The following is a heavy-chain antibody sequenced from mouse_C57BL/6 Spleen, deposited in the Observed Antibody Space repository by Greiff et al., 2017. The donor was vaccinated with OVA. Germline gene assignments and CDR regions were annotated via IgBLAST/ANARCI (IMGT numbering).Heavy chain of an antibody. CDR3: ASYSNYEDYAMDY. CDR2: IDPEDGET. Sequence: VQLQQPGAELVKPGASVKLSCKASGYTFTSYWMQWVKQRPGQGLEWIGRIDPEDGETKYAPKFQGKATITADTSSNTAYLQLSSLTSEDTAVYYCASYSNYEDYAMDYWGQGTSVTVSS. J-gene: IGHJ4*01. V-gene: IGHV14-2*01. CDR1: GYTFTSYW. D-gene: IGHD2-5*01.